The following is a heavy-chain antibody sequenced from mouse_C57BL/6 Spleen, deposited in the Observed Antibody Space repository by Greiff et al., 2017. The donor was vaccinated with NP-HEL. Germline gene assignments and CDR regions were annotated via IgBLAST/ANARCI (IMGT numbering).Heavy chain of an antibody. Sequence: VQLHQSGAELVRPGASVKLSCKASGYTFTDYYINWVKQRPGQGLEWIARIYPGSGNTYYNEKFKGKATLTAEKSSSTAYMQLSSLTSEDSAVYFCAYGSLDYWGQGTTLTVSS. CDR3: AYGSLDY. CDR2: IYPGSGNT. D-gene: IGHD1-1*01. V-gene: IGHV1-76*01. CDR1: GYTFTDYY. J-gene: IGHJ2*01.